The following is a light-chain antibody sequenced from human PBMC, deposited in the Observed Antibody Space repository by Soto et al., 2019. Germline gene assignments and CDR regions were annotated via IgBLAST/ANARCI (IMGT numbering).Light chain of an antibody. Sequence: IHMAQAPSSLSASVGYRVTITCRASQSIDNYLSWYQQIPGKAPKLLIYAASNLQRGVPSRFSGSGSGTELTLTTSNLQPDDFAVYYCQQCFSLPPTFGHGTKVDI. V-gene: IGKV1-39*01. CDR2: AAS. CDR3: QQCFSLPPT. J-gene: IGKJ1*01. CDR1: QSIDNY.